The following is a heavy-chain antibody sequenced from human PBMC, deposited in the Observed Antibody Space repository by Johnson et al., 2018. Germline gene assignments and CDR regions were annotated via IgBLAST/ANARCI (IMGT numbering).Heavy chain of an antibody. CDR2: ISWNSGSI. Sequence: VQLVESGGGVVQPGRSLRLSCAASGFTFDDYAMHWVRQAPGKGLEWVSGISWNSGSIGYADSVKGRFTIPRDNAKNSLYLQMNSLRAEDTAVYYCAKDSQSLLTLALYFQHWGQGTLVTVSS. D-gene: IGHD1-26*01. V-gene: IGHV3-9*01. CDR3: AKDSQSLLTLALYFQH. CDR1: GFTFDDYA. J-gene: IGHJ1*01.